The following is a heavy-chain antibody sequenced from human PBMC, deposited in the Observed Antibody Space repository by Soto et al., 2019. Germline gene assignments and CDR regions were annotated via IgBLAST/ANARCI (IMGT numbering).Heavy chain of an antibody. J-gene: IGHJ5*02. CDR1: GFTFSSYA. CDR3: VKAEYDSSGYRFHP. D-gene: IGHD3-22*01. V-gene: IGHV3-64D*06. CDR2: ISSNGGST. Sequence: PGGSLRLSCSASGFTFSSYAMHWVRQAPGKGLEYVSAISSNGGSTDYADSVKGRFTISRDNSKNTLYLQMSSLRAEDTAVYYCVKAEYDSSGYRFHPWGQGTPVTLS.